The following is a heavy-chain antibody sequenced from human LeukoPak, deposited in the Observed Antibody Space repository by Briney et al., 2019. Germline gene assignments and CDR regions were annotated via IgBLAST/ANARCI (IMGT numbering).Heavy chain of an antibody. D-gene: IGHD4-17*01. CDR3: ARVSTVTTFDI. J-gene: IGHJ3*02. CDR1: GFTFSNYW. CDR2: IDVDGSST. V-gene: IGHV3-74*01. Sequence: PGGSLRLSCAASGFTFSNYWMHWVRQAPGKGLVWVSRIDVDGSSTSYADSVKGRFTISGDNAKNTLYLQMNSLRAEDTAVYYCARVSTVTTFDIWGQGTMVTVSS.